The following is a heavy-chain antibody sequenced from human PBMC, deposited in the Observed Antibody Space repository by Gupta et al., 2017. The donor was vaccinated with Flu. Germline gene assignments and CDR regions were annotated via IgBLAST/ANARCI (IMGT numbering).Heavy chain of an antibody. D-gene: IGHD3-10*01. CDR2: ISSSGSET. Sequence: QVHLVESGGGLVKPGESLRLSCAASGFSFSDKYMSWLRQAPGKGPEWVSYISSSGSETNYADSVKGRFTISRDNAKTSLYLQMNSLRVEDTAVYYCVKGVLSAPRSAPEFWGQGTLVTVSP. J-gene: IGHJ4*02. CDR1: GFSFSDKY. CDR3: VKGVLSAPRSAPEF. V-gene: IGHV3-11*05.